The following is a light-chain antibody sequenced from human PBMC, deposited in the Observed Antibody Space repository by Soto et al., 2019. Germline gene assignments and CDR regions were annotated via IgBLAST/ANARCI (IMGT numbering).Light chain of an antibody. Sequence: DIQMTQSPSFVSASVGDRVIITCRAGQGIGSWLAWYQQKPGTAPKLLIYSVSSLQSGVPSRFSVSGSGTDFTLSISSLQPEDFATYYCQQGSPFPTFGQGTKVEVK. V-gene: IGKV1-12*01. CDR1: QGIGSW. J-gene: IGKJ1*01. CDR3: QQGSPFPT. CDR2: SVS.